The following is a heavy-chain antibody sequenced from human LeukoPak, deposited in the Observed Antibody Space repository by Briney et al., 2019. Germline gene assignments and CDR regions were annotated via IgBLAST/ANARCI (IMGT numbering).Heavy chain of an antibody. D-gene: IGHD4-17*01. V-gene: IGHV1-2*06. J-gene: IGHJ4*02. CDR3: ARGSGYGDSPGLD. CDR2: ISPNSGGA. Sequence: ASVKVSCKASGYTFTDYYMHWVRQAPGQGLEWMGRISPNSGGANYAQQFQGRVTMTRDTSITTAYMEVVRLTSDDTAVYYCARGSGYGDSPGLDWGQGTLVTVSS. CDR1: GYTFTDYY.